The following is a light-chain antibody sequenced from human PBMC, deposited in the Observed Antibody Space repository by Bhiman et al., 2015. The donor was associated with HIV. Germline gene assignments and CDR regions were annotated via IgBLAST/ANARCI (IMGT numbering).Light chain of an antibody. CDR3: SSYTTNSLHVI. J-gene: IGLJ2*01. V-gene: IGLV2-14*03. CDR2: DVT. CDR1: SSDVGGYNY. Sequence: QSALTQPASVSGSPGQSITISCTGTSSDVGGYNYVSWYQHHPGKAPKLMIYDVTQRASGVSNRFSGSKSGNTASLTISGLQDEDEAFFYCSSYTTNSLHVIFGGGTRVTVL.